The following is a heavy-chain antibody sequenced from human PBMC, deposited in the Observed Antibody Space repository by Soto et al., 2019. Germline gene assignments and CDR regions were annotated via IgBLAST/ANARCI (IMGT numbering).Heavy chain of an antibody. D-gene: IGHD1-26*01. V-gene: IGHV3-74*01. CDR2: INSDGSST. J-gene: IGHJ4*02. CDR1: GFTFSSYW. Sequence: PGGSLRLPCAASGFTFSSYWMHWVRQAPGKGLVWVSRINSDGSSTNYADFVKGRFTISRDNAKNTLYLQMNSLRVEDTAVYYCSRVGGSTWHWGQGTLVTVAS. CDR3: SRVGGSTWH.